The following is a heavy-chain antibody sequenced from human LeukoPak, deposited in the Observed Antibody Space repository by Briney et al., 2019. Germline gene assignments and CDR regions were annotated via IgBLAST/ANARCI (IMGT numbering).Heavy chain of an antibody. Sequence: GGSLSLSCAASGFTLRSSWMHWVRQGPGMGLICVARINGDGTITTYADSVRGRFTISRDNAQNTVSLQMNSLRADDTAVYYCAKLGGGQKGYWGQGTRVTVSS. CDR1: GFTLRSSW. J-gene: IGHJ4*02. CDR2: INGDGTIT. CDR3: AKLGGGQKGY. D-gene: IGHD7-27*01. V-gene: IGHV3-74*01.